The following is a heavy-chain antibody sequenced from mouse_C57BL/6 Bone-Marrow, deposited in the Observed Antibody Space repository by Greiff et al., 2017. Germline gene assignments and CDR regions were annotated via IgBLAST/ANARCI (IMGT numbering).Heavy chain of an antibody. J-gene: IGHJ2*01. Sequence: QVQLQQPGAELVMPGASVKLSCKASGYTFTSYWMHWVKQRPGQGLEWIGEIDPSDSYTNYTQKFKGKSTLTVDKSSSTAYMQLSSLTSEDSAVYYCARERSYYSNYDFDYWGQGTTLTVSS. D-gene: IGHD2-5*01. CDR3: ARERSYYSNYDFDY. CDR2: IDPSDSYT. CDR1: GYTFTSYW. V-gene: IGHV1-69*01.